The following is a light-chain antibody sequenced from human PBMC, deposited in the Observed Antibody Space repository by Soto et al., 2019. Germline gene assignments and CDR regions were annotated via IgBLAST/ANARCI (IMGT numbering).Light chain of an antibody. CDR2: GAS. J-gene: IGKJ5*01. CDR3: QQYDNWPPIT. Sequence: EIVMTQSPATLSGSPGERATLSWRASQSVSSNLAWYQQKHAQAPRLLIYGASTRATGIPARFSGSGAATEFTLTISSLQSEDFAVYYCQQYDNWPPITFGQGTRLEI. V-gene: IGKV3-15*01. CDR1: QSVSSN.